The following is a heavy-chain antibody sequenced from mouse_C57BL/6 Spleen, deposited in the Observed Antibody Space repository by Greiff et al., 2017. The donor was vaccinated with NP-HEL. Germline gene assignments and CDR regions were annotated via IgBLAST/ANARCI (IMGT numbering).Heavy chain of an antibody. D-gene: IGHD1-1*01. J-gene: IGHJ2*01. CDR2: IDPETGGT. V-gene: IGHV1-15*01. CDR3: TSECGSSYDD. CDR1: GYTFTDYE. Sequence: QVQLQQSGAELVRPGASVTLSCKASGYTFTDYEMHWVKQTPVHGLEWIGAIDPETGGTAYNQKFKGKAILTADKSSSTTYMELRSLTSEDSAVYYSTSECGSSYDDWGKGTTLTVSS.